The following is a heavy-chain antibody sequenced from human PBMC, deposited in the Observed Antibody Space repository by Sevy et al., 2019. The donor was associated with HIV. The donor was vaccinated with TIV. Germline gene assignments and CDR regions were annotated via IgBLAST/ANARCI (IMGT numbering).Heavy chain of an antibody. D-gene: IGHD4-17*01. CDR3: ARAANNNGGMFFDS. Sequence: SETLSLTCSVSGGSMNSYYWSWIRRPPGKGLEWVGFIHYSGYTNYNPSLKSRVTMSIDTSKNHFSLKVTSVIAADTAMYYCARAANNNGGMFFDSWAQGTLVTVSS. CDR2: IHYSGYT. J-gene: IGHJ4*02. V-gene: IGHV4-59*01. CDR1: GGSMNSYY.